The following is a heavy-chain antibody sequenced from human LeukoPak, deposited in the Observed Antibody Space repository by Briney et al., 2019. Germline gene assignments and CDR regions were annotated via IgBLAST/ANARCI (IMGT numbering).Heavy chain of an antibody. CDR2: IKQDGSEK. V-gene: IGHV3-7*01. Sequence: GGSLRLSCAASGFTFSRYWMSWVRQAPGKGLEWVANIKQDGSEKYYVDSVKGRFTISRDNAKNSLYLQMNSLRAEDTAVYYCARAGYSSSRSAFDIWGQGTMVTVSS. D-gene: IGHD6-13*01. J-gene: IGHJ3*02. CDR3: ARAGYSSSRSAFDI. CDR1: GFTFSRYW.